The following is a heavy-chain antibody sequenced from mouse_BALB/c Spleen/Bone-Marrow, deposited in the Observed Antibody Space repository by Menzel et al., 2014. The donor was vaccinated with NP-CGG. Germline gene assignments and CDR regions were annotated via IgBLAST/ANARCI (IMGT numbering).Heavy chain of an antibody. CDR1: GYTFTSYW. CDR3: TIDNLDY. CDR2: IFPSETYT. J-gene: IGHJ2*01. V-gene: IGHV1-69*02. Sequence: VQLQQSGAELVRPGASVKLSCKASGYTFTSYWINWVKQRPGQGLEWIGNIFPSETYTNYNQKFKDKATLTVDKSSSTAYMQLSSPTSEDAAVYYCTIDNLDYWRQCTTLPFSS.